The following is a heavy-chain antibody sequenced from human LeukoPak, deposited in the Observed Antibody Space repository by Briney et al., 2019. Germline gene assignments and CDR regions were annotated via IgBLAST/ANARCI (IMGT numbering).Heavy chain of an antibody. V-gene: IGHV3-7*01. Sequence: GGSLRLSCAASRFTFSSYWMSWVRQAPGKGLEWVANIKQDGSEKYYVDSVKGRFTISRDNAKNSLFLQMNSLRAEDTAVYYCSRGDSGNYVGFFFDFWGQGTPVTVSS. D-gene: IGHD1-26*01. CDR2: IKQDGSEK. CDR1: RFTFSSYW. CDR3: SRGDSGNYVGFFFDF. J-gene: IGHJ4*02.